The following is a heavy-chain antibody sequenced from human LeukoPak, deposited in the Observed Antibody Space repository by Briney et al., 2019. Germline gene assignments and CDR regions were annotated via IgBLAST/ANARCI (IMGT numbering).Heavy chain of an antibody. D-gene: IGHD3-22*01. Sequence: GRSLRLSCAASGFTFNSNGMHWVRQAPGKGLEGVALIWYDGSNKYYADSVKGRFAISRDNSKNTLYLQMNSLRAEDTAVYYCAKAGDNSGYYPAFYYYMDVWGRGTTVTVSS. J-gene: IGHJ6*03. CDR1: GFTFNSNG. V-gene: IGHV3-33*06. CDR2: IWYDGSNK. CDR3: AKAGDNSGYYPAFYYYMDV.